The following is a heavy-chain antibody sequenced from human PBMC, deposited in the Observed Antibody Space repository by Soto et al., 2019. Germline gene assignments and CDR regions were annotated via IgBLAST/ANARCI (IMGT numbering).Heavy chain of an antibody. CDR1: GFTFSNYW. CDR3: VRDAHRGGDYDY. V-gene: IGHV3-7*01. J-gene: IGHJ4*02. D-gene: IGHD3-16*01. Sequence: EVQLVESGGGLVQPGGSLRLSCLASGFTFSNYWMNWVRPAPGKGLEWVANIKPEGGEEYYVDSVKGRFTISRDNAKNSLYLQMNNLRDDDTALYYCVRDAHRGGDYDYWGQGALVTVSS. CDR2: IKPEGGEE.